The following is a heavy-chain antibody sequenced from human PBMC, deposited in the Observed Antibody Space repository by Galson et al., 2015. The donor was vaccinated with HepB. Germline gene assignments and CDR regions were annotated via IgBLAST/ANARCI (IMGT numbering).Heavy chain of an antibody. J-gene: IGHJ2*01. Sequence: SLRLSCAASGFTFRSYWMSWVRQAPGKGLEWVATIKEDGSEKYYVDSVKGRFTVSRDNAKNSLSLQMNSLRAEDTAVYYCARPNNWAPMKRYWYFDLWGRGTLVTVSS. CDR2: IKEDGSEK. V-gene: IGHV3-7*03. D-gene: IGHD2/OR15-2a*01. CDR1: GFTFRSYW. CDR3: ARPNNWAPMKRYWYFDL.